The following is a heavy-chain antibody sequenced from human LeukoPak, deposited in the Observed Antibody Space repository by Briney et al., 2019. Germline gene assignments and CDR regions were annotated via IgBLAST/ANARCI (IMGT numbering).Heavy chain of an antibody. D-gene: IGHD6-19*01. CDR2: IRNKVNSYTT. CDR1: GFTFSNAW. V-gene: IGHV3-72*01. Sequence: PGGSLRLSCAASGFTFSNAWMSWVRQAPGKGLEWVGRIRNKVNSYTTEYAASVKGRFTISRDDSKNSLYLQMSSLKTEDTAVYYCVRRVDSRGWYLFEYWGQGTLVTVSS. CDR3: VRRVDSRGWYLFEY. J-gene: IGHJ4*02.